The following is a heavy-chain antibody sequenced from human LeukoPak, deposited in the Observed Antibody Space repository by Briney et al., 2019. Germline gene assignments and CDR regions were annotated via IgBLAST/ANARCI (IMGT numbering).Heavy chain of an antibody. CDR2: INHSGST. CDR1: GGSFSGYY. CDR3: ARGRSSSFPFDY. V-gene: IGHV4-34*01. J-gene: IGHJ4*02. D-gene: IGHD6-13*01. Sequence: SETLSLTCAVYGGSFSGYYWSWIRQPPGKGLEWIGEINHSGSTNYNPSLKSRATISVDTSKNQFSLKLSSVTAADTAVYYCARGRSSSFPFDYWGQGTLVTVSS.